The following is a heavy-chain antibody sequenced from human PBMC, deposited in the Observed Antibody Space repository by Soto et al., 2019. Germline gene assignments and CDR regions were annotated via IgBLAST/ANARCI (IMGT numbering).Heavy chain of an antibody. V-gene: IGHV3-23*01. Sequence: PGGSLRLSCAASGFTFSSYAMSWVRQAPGKGLEWVSAISGSGGSTYYADSVKGRFTISRDNSKNTLYLQMNSLRAEDTAVYYCAGSTAAIDPFYYYYMDVWGKGTTVTVSS. CDR3: AGSTAAIDPFYYYYMDV. CDR1: GFTFSSYA. J-gene: IGHJ6*03. CDR2: ISGSGGST. D-gene: IGHD2-2*01.